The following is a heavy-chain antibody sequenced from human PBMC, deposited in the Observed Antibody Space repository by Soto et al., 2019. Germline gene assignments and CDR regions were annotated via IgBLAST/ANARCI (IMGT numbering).Heavy chain of an antibody. CDR1: GYGFTSYA. D-gene: IGHD2-21*02. CDR2: INAGNGNT. V-gene: IGHV1-3*01. Sequence: ASVKVSCKASGYGFTSYAMHWVRQAPGQRLEWMGWINAGNGNTKYSQKFQGRVTITRDTSASTAYMELSSLRSEDTAVYYCARSIVVVTALDYWGQGTLVTVSS. CDR3: ARSIVVVTALDY. J-gene: IGHJ4*02.